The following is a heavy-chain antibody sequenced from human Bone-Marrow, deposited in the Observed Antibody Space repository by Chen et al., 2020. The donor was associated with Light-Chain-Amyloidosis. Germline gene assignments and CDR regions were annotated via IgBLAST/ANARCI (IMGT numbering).Heavy chain of an antibody. CDR2: ARGGDGPT. Sequence: VQLVESGGGLVQPGGSLRLSCVGSGLPFSNYALTWVRQAPGRGLEWVAVARGGDGPTYYADSGRCRFTIYRDNSKNTLYLQMNSLRAEDTAVYYCAKDRCTSISCSDFDYWGQGTLVTVSS. V-gene: IGHV3-23*04. CDR3: AKDRCTSISCSDFDY. J-gene: IGHJ4*02. CDR1: GLPFSNYA. D-gene: IGHD2-2*01.